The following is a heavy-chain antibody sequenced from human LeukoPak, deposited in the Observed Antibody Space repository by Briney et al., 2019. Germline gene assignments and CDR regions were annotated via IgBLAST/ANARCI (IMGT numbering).Heavy chain of an antibody. Sequence: PGGSLRLSCVASGFSLSNFQMYWVRQAPGKGLEWVSVIYSGGSTYYADSVKGRFTISRDNSKNTLYLQMNSLRAEDTAVYYCARSTLWFGADYWGQGTLVTVSS. CDR2: IYSGGST. CDR3: ARSTLWFGADY. D-gene: IGHD3-10*01. CDR1: GFSLSNFQ. V-gene: IGHV3-53*01. J-gene: IGHJ4*02.